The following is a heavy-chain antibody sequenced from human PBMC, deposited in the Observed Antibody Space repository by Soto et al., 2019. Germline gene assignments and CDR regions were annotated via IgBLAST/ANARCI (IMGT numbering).Heavy chain of an antibody. D-gene: IGHD7-27*01. J-gene: IGHJ4*02. CDR1: GYTLTSYY. CDR2: INPSGGST. Sequence: GASVKVSCKASGYTLTSYYMHWVRQAPGQGLEWMGIINPSGGSTSYAQKFQGRVTMTRDTSTSTVYMELSSVTAADTAVYYCARANWYSEYWGQGTLVTVSS. CDR3: ARANWYSEY. V-gene: IGHV1-46*01.